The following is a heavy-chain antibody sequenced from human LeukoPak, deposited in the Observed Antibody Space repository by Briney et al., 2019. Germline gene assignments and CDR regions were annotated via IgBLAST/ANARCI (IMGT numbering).Heavy chain of an antibody. J-gene: IGHJ6*02. CDR2: IFWDEDY. Sequence: SGPTLVNPTQTLTLTCTFSGFSLSTSGVGVGWIRQPPGKALEWLAVIFWDEDYRYNPSLKSRLTITKDTSKNQVVLTMTNMDPVDTATYYCAHGWFGDPYYYYAMDVWGQGTTVTVSS. CDR3: AHGWFGDPYYYYAMDV. CDR1: GFSLSTSGVG. D-gene: IGHD3-10*01. V-gene: IGHV2-5*02.